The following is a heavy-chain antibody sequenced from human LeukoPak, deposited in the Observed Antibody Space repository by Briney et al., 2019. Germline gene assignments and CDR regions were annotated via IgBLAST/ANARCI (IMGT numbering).Heavy chain of an antibody. CDR2: TYYRSKWYN. D-gene: IGHD3-16*01. CDR3: ARDPTSFDAFDI. V-gene: IGHV6-1*01. J-gene: IGHJ3*02. CDR1: GDSVSNNSAV. Sequence: SQTLSLTCAISGDSVSNNSAVWNWIRQSPSRGLEWLGRTYYRSKWYNDYGASVKSRITVNPDTSKNQFSLQLNSVTPEDTAVYYCARDPTSFDAFDIWGQGTMVTVSS.